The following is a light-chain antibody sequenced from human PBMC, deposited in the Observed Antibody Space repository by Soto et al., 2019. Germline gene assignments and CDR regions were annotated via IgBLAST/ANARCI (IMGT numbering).Light chain of an antibody. V-gene: IGKV1-39*01. CDR3: QESYTTPAVS. CDR2: ATS. J-gene: IGKJ3*01. Sequence: DSQMTQSPSSLSASLRDRETMTCRVSQNIDNYLNWYQQKPGKAPKLLIYATSTLQSGVPSRFSGSGPGTEFTLTISSLQAEDFATYFCQESYTTPAVSFGSGTKVDIK. CDR1: QNIDNY.